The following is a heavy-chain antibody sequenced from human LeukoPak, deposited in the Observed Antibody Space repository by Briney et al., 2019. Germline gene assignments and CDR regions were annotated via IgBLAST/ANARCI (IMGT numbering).Heavy chain of an antibody. CDR2: LNHSGST. Sequence: PSETLSLTCAVYGGSFSGFYWSWIRQPPGKGLAWIGELNHSGSTNYNPSLKSRVTISVDTSKNQFSLKLSSVTAADTAVYYCARGGQKYYIDYWGQGTLVTVSS. CDR1: GGSFSGFY. V-gene: IGHV4-34*01. CDR3: ARGGQKYYIDY. J-gene: IGHJ4*02.